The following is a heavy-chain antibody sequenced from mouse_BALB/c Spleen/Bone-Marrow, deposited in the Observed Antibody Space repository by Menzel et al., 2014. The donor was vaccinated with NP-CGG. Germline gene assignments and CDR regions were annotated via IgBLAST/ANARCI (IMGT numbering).Heavy chain of an antibody. CDR3: TRAHLGRYFDV. Sequence: EVQVVESGGGLVQPGGSLSLSCATSGFTSTDYYMDWVRQPPGKALEWLGFIRNRANGYTTEYSASVKGRFTISRDNSQSILYRQRNTLRAEVSATYSCTRAHLGRYFDVWGEGTAVTVSS. V-gene: IGHV7-3*02. CDR2: IRNRANGYTT. CDR1: GFTSTDYY. J-gene: IGHJ1*01. D-gene: IGHD4-1*01.